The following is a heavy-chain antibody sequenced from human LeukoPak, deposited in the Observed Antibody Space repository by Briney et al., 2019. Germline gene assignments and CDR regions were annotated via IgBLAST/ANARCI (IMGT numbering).Heavy chain of an antibody. CDR3: ARDSGSSQYYYYGMDV. V-gene: IGHV3-11*01. CDR2: ISSSGSTI. Sequence: KPGGSLRLSCAASGFTISDYYMSWIRQAPGKGLEWVSYISSSGSTIYYADSVKGRFTISRDNAKNSLYLQMNSLRAEDTAVYYCARDSGSSQYYYYGMDVWGQGTTVTVSS. D-gene: IGHD1-26*01. CDR1: GFTISDYY. J-gene: IGHJ6*02.